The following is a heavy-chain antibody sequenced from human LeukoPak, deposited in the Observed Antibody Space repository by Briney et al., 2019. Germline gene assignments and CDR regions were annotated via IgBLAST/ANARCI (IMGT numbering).Heavy chain of an antibody. CDR3: ATDVGAD. V-gene: IGHV3-7*01. CDR2: IKEDGSEK. J-gene: IGHJ4*02. CDR1: GFTFSNSW. Sequence: GGSLRLSCAASGFTFSNSWMTWVRQSPGKGLDWVANIKEDGSEKYYVDSVKGRFTISRDNAKNSLYLQTNSLRAEDTAVYYCATDVGADWGQGTLVTVSS.